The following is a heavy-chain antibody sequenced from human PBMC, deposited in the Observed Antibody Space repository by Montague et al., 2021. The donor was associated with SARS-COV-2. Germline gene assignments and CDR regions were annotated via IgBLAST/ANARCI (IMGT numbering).Heavy chain of an antibody. CDR3: AREGILWFGDLAPYYYGIDV. CDR1: GGSISSGSYY. V-gene: IGHV4-61*02. Sequence: TLSLTCTVSGGSISSGSYYWSWIRQPAGKGLEWIGRIYTSGSTNYNPSLKSRVTISVDTSKNQFSLKLSSVTAADTAVYYCAREGILWFGDLAPYYYGIDVWGQGTTVTVSS. J-gene: IGHJ6*02. CDR2: IYTSGST. D-gene: IGHD3-10*01.